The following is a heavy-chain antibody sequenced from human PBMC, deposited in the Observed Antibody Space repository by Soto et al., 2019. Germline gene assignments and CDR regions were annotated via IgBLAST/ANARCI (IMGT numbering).Heavy chain of an antibody. CDR3: ARVEYSSGWSVGYTWFDP. CDR1: GDSVSSNSAA. Sequence: SQTLSLTCAISGDSVSSNSAAWNWIRQSPSRGLEWLGRTYYRSKWYNDYAVSVKSRITINPDTSKNQFSLQLNSVTPEDTAVYYCARVEYSSGWSVGYTWFDPWGQGTLVTVSS. CDR2: TYYRSKWYN. J-gene: IGHJ5*02. D-gene: IGHD6-19*01. V-gene: IGHV6-1*01.